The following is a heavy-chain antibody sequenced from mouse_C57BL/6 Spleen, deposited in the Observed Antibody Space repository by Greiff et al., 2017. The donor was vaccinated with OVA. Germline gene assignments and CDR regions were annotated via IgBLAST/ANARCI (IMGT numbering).Heavy chain of an antibody. Sequence: EVHLVESGGGLVQPGGSLKLSCAASGFTFSDYYMYWVRQTPEKRLEWVAYISNGGGSTYYPDTVKGRFTISRDNAKNTLYLQMSRLKSEDTAMYYCARQLRLRYAMDYWGQGTSVTVSS. V-gene: IGHV5-12*01. CDR1: GFTFSDYY. CDR3: ARQLRLRYAMDY. J-gene: IGHJ4*01. CDR2: ISNGGGST. D-gene: IGHD3-2*02.